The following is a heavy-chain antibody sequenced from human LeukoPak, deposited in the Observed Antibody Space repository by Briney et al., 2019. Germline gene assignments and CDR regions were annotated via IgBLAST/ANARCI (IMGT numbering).Heavy chain of an antibody. CDR2: IYWDDEK. J-gene: IGHJ4*02. Sequence: SGPTLVNPTQTLTLTCTFSGFSLSTSGVGVGWIRQPPGKALEWLSLIYWDDEKRYSPSLKSRLTITKDTSKNQVVLTMTNMDPVDTATYYCVHSVFRGATIYYFDYWSPGTLVTVSS. V-gene: IGHV2-5*02. D-gene: IGHD1-26*01. CDR3: VHSVFRGATIYYFDY. CDR1: GFSLSTSGVG.